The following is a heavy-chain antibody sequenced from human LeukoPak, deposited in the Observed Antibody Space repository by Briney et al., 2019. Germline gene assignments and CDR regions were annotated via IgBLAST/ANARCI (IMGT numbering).Heavy chain of an antibody. D-gene: IGHD2-15*01. Sequence: PGGSLRLSCAASGFTFSSYGMHWVRQAPGKGLEWVAVISYDGSNKYYADSVKGRFTISRDNSKNTLYLQMDSLRAEDTAVYYCAKDIVVVVAAHGGFDYWGQGTLVTVSS. J-gene: IGHJ4*02. V-gene: IGHV3-30*18. CDR2: ISYDGSNK. CDR1: GFTFSSYG. CDR3: AKDIVVVVAAHGGFDY.